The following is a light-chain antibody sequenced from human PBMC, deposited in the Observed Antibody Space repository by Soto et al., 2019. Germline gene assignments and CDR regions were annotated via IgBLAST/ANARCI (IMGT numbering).Light chain of an antibody. CDR1: QSVSSIY. CDR3: QQYGSSHT. CDR2: GAS. Sequence: EIVLTQTPGTLSLSPGERATLSCRASQSVSSIYLAWYQQKPGQAPRVLIYGASSRATGIPDRFSGSGSGTDFTLTISRLEPEDFAVYYCQQYGSSHTFGQGTKLEIK. V-gene: IGKV3-20*01. J-gene: IGKJ2*01.